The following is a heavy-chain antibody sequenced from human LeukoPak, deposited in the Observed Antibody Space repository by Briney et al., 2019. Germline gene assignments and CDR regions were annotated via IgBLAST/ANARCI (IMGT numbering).Heavy chain of an antibody. Sequence: PSETLSLTCTVSGGSISSGGYDWSWVRQHPGKGLEWIGYIYYSGSTYYNPSLKSRVTISVDTSKNQFSLKLSSVTAADTAVYYCARDLVGVPARFGMDVWGQGTTVTVSS. J-gene: IGHJ6*02. CDR3: ARDLVGVPARFGMDV. D-gene: IGHD2-2*01. CDR2: IYYSGST. V-gene: IGHV4-31*03. CDR1: GGSISSGGYD.